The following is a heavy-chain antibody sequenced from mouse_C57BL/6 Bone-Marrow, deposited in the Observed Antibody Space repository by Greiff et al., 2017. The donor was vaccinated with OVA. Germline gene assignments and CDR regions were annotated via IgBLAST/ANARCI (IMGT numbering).Heavy chain of an antibody. D-gene: IGHD1-1*01. CDR2: IYPGSGRT. CDR3: ARSGITTVEGDFAMDY. CDR1: GYTFTSYW. J-gene: IGHJ4*01. Sequence: QVHVKQPGAELVKPGASVKMSCKASGYTFTSYWITWVKPRPGQGLEWIGDIYPGSGRTTYNEQFKSKATLTVDTSSSTAYMQLSSLTSEDSAVYYCARSGITTVEGDFAMDYWGQGTSVTFSS. V-gene: IGHV1-55*01.